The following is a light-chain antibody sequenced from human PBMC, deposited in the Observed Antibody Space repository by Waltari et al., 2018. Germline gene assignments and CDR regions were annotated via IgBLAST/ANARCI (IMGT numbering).Light chain of an antibody. CDR1: SSPIRNNY. V-gene: IGLV1-51*01. Sequence: QSVLTQPPSVSAAPGQEVTISCSGSSSPIRNNYLSVYQQLPKTAPKLLIYANYKRPSGIPDRFSGSKSGTSATLGITGLQTGDEADYYCGTWDTSLSAVVFGGGTKVTVL. CDR2: ANY. CDR3: GTWDTSLSAVV. J-gene: IGLJ3*02.